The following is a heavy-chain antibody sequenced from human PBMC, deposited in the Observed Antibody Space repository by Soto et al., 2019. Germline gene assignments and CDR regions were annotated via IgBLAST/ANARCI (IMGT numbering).Heavy chain of an antibody. CDR2: IHSDGSNT. CDR3: VRGDKGGFDL. J-gene: IGHJ3*01. CDR1: GFTFNYYW. V-gene: IGHV3-74*01. Sequence: EVQLVESAGGLVQRGGSLRLSCAASGFTFNYYWMHWVRQAPGQGVVWVSHIHSDGSNTTYADSVKGRFTISRDNAKNMLYLQMNSLRAEDTAVYYCVRGDKGGFDLWGQGTTVTVSS. D-gene: IGHD2-21*02.